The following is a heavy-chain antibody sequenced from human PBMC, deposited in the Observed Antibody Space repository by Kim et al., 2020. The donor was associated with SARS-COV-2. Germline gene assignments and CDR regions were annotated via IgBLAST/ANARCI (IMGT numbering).Heavy chain of an antibody. CDR3: ARDIVVVTATDRDYYYGMDV. D-gene: IGHD2-21*02. Sequence: SETLSLTCTVSGGSISSCGYYWSWIRQHPGKGLEWIGYIYYSGSTYYNPSLKSRVTIPVDTSKNQFSLKLSSGTAAVTAVYYCARDIVVVTATDRDYYYGMDVWGQGTTVTVYS. CDR1: GGSISSCGYY. J-gene: IGHJ6*02. V-gene: IGHV4-31*03. CDR2: IYYSGST.